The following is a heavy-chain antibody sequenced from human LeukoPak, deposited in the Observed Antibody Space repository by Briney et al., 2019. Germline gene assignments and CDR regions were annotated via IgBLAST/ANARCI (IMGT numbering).Heavy chain of an antibody. J-gene: IGHJ6*01. CDR3: VRGSTDWNGMDV. V-gene: IGHV3-74*01. CDR1: GFTFRNHY. Sequence: PGGSLRLSCAASGFTFRNHYMHWVRQAPGKGLVSVSRIDPNGRYTSYADSVKGRFTISRDNAKNTLYLQMNTLGAEDTALYYCVRGSTDWNGMDVWGQGTTVTVSS. D-gene: IGHD6-19*01. CDR2: IDPNGRYT.